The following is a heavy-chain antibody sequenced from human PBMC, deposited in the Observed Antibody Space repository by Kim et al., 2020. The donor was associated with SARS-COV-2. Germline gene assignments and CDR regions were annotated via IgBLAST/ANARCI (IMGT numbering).Heavy chain of an antibody. D-gene: IGHD3-9*01. J-gene: IGHJ4*02. V-gene: IGHV4-4*06. CDR3: ARDLGVGAGLFDY. Sequence: PYRQSRVTLSVDTSKHQFSLKLRSVTAADAAVSYCARDLGVGAGLFDYWGQGTLVTVSS.